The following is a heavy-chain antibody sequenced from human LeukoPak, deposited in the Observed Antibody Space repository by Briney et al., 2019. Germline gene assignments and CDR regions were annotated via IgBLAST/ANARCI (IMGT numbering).Heavy chain of an antibody. D-gene: IGHD2-2*01. J-gene: IGHJ4*02. Sequence: SETLSLTCTVSGGSISSYYWSWIRQPPGKGLEWIGYIHYSGSTSYNPSLKSRVTISVDTSKNQISLKVRSVTAADTAVYYCARDVASYCSSTSCYSSYFDYWGQGTLVTVSS. CDR1: GGSISSYY. CDR3: ARDVASYCSSTSCYSSYFDY. CDR2: IHYSGST. V-gene: IGHV4-59*01.